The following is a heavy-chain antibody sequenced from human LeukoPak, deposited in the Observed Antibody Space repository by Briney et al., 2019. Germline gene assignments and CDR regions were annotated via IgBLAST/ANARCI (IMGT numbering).Heavy chain of an antibody. V-gene: IGHV3-7*01. D-gene: IGHD2-15*01. Sequence: GGPLRLSCAASGFTFSSYWMSWVRQAPGKGLEWVANIKQDGSEKYYVDSVKGRFTISRDNAKNSLYLQINSLRAEDTAVYYCARSGGYCSGGSCYRIVYWGQGTLVTVSS. CDR2: IKQDGSEK. CDR3: ARSGGYCSGGSCYRIVY. CDR1: GFTFSSYW. J-gene: IGHJ4*02.